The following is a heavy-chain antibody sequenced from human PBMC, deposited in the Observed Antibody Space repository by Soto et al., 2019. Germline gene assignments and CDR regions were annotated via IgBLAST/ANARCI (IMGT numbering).Heavy chain of an antibody. V-gene: IGHV4-30-2*01. CDR3: ARDRRFITMVRGVIILDY. CDR2: IYHSGST. D-gene: IGHD3-10*01. J-gene: IGHJ4*02. CDR1: GGSISSGGYS. Sequence: PSETLSLTCAVSGGSISSGGYSWSWIRQPPGKGLEWIGYIYHSGSTYYNPSLKSRVTISVDRSKNQFSLKLSSVTAADTAVYYCARDRRFITMVRGVIILDYWGQGTLVTVSS.